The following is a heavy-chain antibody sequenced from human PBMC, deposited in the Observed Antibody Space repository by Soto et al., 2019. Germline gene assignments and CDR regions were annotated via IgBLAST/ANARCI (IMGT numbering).Heavy chain of an antibody. CDR3: AKGAGGGTYSTSWYEFDY. Sequence: GGSLRPSGVPSEFTFTNHAMSWVRQAPGKGPEWVAVISETGGGTYYADSVKGRFTISRDNSTNTLYLQMDGERGDDTGVYYCAKGAGGGTYSTSWYEFDYWGEGTQVTVSS. J-gene: IGHJ4*02. CDR2: ISETGGGT. V-gene: IGHV3-23*01. D-gene: IGHD6-13*01. CDR1: EFTFTNHA.